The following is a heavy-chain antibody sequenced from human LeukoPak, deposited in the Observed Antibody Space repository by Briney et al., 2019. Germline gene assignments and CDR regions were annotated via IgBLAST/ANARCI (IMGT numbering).Heavy chain of an antibody. CDR3: ARDRWVVPAAIDY. V-gene: IGHV4-30-4*08. D-gene: IGHD2-2*01. CDR2: IYYSGST. J-gene: IGHJ4*02. Sequence: PSETLSLTCTVSGGSISSGDYYWSWIRQPPGTGLEWIGYIYYSGSTYYNPSLKSRVTISVDTSKNQFSLKLSSVTAADTAVYYCARDRWVVPAAIDYWGQGTLVTVSS. CDR1: GGSISSGDYY.